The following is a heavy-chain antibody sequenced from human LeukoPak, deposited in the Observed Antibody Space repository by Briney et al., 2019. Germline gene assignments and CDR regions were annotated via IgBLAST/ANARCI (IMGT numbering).Heavy chain of an antibody. V-gene: IGHV1-2*02. J-gene: IGHJ4*02. CDR2: INPNSGGT. Sequence: ASVKVSCKASGYTFTEYYMHSVRQAPGQRLEWMGWINPNSGGTNYAQKFQGRVTMTRDTSISTAYMELSRLRSDDTAVYYCARVVAADHFDYWGQGTLVTVSS. CDR1: GYTFTEYY. CDR3: ARVVAADHFDY. D-gene: IGHD6-19*01.